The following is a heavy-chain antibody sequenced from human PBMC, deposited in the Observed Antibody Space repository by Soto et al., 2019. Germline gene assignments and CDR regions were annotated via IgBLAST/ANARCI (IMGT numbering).Heavy chain of an antibody. CDR2: ISSSGSTI. CDR3: ARDRGSITIFGVANDAFDI. Sequence: GGSLRLSCAASGFTFSDYYMSWIRQAPGKGLEWVSYISSSGSTIYYADSVKGRFTISRDNAKNSLYLQMNSLRAEDTAVYYCARDRGSITIFGVANDAFDIWGQGTMVTVSS. J-gene: IGHJ3*02. V-gene: IGHV3-11*01. CDR1: GFTFSDYY. D-gene: IGHD3-3*01.